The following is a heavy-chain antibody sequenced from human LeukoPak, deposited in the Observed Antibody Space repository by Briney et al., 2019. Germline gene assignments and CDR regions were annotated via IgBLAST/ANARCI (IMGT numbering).Heavy chain of an antibody. CDR2: MNPNSGNT. CDR1: GYTFSSYD. V-gene: IGHV1-8*01. J-gene: IGHJ4*02. Sequence: GASVKVSCKASGYTFSSYDINWVRQATGQGLEWMGWMNPNSGNTDYAQKFQGRVTMTRNTSISTAYMELSSLRSEDTAVYYCARGLKYYDYVWGSYKVRFDYWGQGTLVTVSS. CDR3: ARGLKYYDYVWGSYKVRFDY. D-gene: IGHD3-16*01.